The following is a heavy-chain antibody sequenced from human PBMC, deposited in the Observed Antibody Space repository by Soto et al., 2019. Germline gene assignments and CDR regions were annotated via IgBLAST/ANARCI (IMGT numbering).Heavy chain of an antibody. Sequence: EVQMLESGGGLVQPGGSLRLSCAATGFTFRKYAMSWVRQAPGKGLEWVSTISGTGGGTYYADAVKGRFAISRDNSKGTVDLQMNSLRVEDTATYNCAKEGSGVRGIIVSLIYDYWGKGVLVAVSS. CDR3: AKEGSGVRGIIVSLIYDY. CDR1: GFTFRKYA. V-gene: IGHV3-23*01. CDR2: ISGTGGGT. D-gene: IGHD3-10*01. J-gene: IGHJ4*02.